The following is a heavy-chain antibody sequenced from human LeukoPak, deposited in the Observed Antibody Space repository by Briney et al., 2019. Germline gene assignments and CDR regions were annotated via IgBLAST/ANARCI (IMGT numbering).Heavy chain of an antibody. Sequence: PSETLSLTCAVYGGSFSGYYWSWIRQPPGKGLEWVGEINHSGSTNSNPSLTSRVNISVDTSKNQFSLKLSSVTAADTAVYYCAVVPAAPPGWFDPWGQGTLATVSS. CDR2: INHSGST. CDR1: GGSFSGYY. V-gene: IGHV4-34*01. J-gene: IGHJ5*02. CDR3: AVVPAAPPGWFDP. D-gene: IGHD2-2*01.